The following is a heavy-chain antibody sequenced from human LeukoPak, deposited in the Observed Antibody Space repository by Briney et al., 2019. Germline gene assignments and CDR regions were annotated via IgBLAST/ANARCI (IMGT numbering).Heavy chain of an antibody. J-gene: IGHJ4*02. D-gene: IGHD3-10*01. Sequence: GGSLRLSCAASGFTLSSYSMNWVRKAPGKGLEWVSSISSSSSFIYYADSVKGRFTISRDSAQNSLYLHMNSLRAEDTAVYYCAKDWDYYDSGTSAYWGQGTLVTVSS. CDR1: GFTLSSYS. CDR3: AKDWDYYDSGTSAY. V-gene: IGHV3-21*01. CDR2: ISSSSSFI.